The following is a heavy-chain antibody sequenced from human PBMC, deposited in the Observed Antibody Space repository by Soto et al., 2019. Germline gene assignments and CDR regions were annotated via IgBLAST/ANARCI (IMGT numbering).Heavy chain of an antibody. V-gene: IGHV3-30*03. Sequence: QVQLVESGGGVVQHGRSLRLSCVGSGFIFSNDGMRWVRQTPGKGLEWVAFMSYDGSDTFYADSVKGRFTISRDNSNNTPFLHMSNLRAEDTAIYYCTIVRVADSALDHWRQATLVTVSS. CDR3: TIVRVADSALDH. J-gene: IGHJ4*02. CDR1: GFIFSNDG. CDR2: MSYDGSDT. D-gene: IGHD3-10*02.